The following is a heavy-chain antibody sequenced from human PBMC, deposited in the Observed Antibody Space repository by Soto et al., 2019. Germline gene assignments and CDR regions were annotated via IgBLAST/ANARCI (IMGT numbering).Heavy chain of an antibody. CDR1: GGTFSSYA. D-gene: IGHD5-12*01. CDR3: SRVARTGPIDY. J-gene: IGHJ4*02. Sequence: QVQLVQSGAEVKKPGSSVKVSCKASGGTFSSYAISWVRQAPGQGLEWMGGIIPIFGTANYAQKFQGRVTITADESPRNAYPEVSSLRSGDRDVFYCSRVARTGPIDYWGQGTLVTASS. CDR2: IIPIFGTA. V-gene: IGHV1-69*12.